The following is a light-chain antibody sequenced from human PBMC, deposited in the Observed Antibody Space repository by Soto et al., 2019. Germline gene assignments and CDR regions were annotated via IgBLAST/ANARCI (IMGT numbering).Light chain of an antibody. CDR1: SSDVGSNNF. CDR2: EVN. Sequence: QSALTQPASVSGSPGQSITISCTGSSSDVGSNNFVSWYQQHPGKAPQFMIYEVNKRPPGISNRFSGSRSGNTASLTISGLQAEDEADYYCCSYAGSTSFVFGGGTKVTVL. V-gene: IGLV2-23*02. CDR3: CSYAGSTSFV. J-gene: IGLJ2*01.